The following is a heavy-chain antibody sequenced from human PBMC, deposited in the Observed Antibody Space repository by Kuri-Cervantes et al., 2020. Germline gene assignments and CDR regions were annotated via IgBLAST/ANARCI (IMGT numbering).Heavy chain of an antibody. D-gene: IGHD4-17*01. J-gene: IGHJ6*03. CDR1: GGSVSSGSYY. CDR3: AREHFTTTVTTSYYYYMDV. V-gene: IGHV4-61*01. CDR2: IHYSGST. Sequence: SETLSLTCTVSGGSVSSGSYYWSWIRQPPGKGLEWIGYIHYSGSTNYNPSLKSRVTISVDTSKNQFSLKLSSVTAADTAVYYCAREHFTTTVTTSYYYYMDVRGKGTTVTVSS.